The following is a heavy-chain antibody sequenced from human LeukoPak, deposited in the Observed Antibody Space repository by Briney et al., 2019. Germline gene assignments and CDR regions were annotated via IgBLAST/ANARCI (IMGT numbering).Heavy chain of an antibody. CDR3: ARQATDYSLGYWGQGTLATVSSGESSQPLSCFNSEAAADTAVYYCARQATGYSLGY. Sequence: SETLSLTCAVYGGSFSGYYWSWIRQPPGKGLEWIGEINHSGSTNYNPSLKSRVTISVDTSKNQFSLKLSSVTAADTAVYYCARQATDYSLGYWGQGTLATVSSGESSQPLSCFNSEAAADTAVYYCARQATGYSLGYWGQGTLVTVSS. CDR1: GGSFSGYY. CDR2: INHSGST. D-gene: IGHD4-11*01. J-gene: IGHJ4*02. V-gene: IGHV4-34*01.